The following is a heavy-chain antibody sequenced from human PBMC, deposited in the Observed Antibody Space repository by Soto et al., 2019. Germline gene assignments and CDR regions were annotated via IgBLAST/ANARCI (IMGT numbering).Heavy chain of an antibody. D-gene: IGHD3-16*01. Sequence: ESGGGLVQPGRSLRLSCAASGFTFDDYAMHWVRQAPGKGLEWVSGISWNSGSIGYADSVKGRFTISRDNAKNSLYLQMNSLRAEDTALYYCAKLMITFGGVIVLPDAFDIWGQGTMVTVSS. CDR2: ISWNSGSI. V-gene: IGHV3-9*01. CDR3: AKLMITFGGVIVLPDAFDI. J-gene: IGHJ3*02. CDR1: GFTFDDYA.